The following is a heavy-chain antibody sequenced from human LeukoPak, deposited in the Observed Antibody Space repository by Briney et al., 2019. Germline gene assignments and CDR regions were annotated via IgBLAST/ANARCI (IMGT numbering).Heavy chain of an antibody. D-gene: IGHD6-19*01. CDR3: AKGGIAVAGTWFDP. J-gene: IGHJ5*02. CDR2: INSDGGST. V-gene: IGHV3-74*01. CDR1: GFTFSSYW. Sequence: PGGSLRLSCAASGFTFSSYWMHWVRHAPGKGLVWVSRINSDGGSTYYADSVKGRFIISRDNARNSLYLQMNSLRAEDMALYYCAKGGIAVAGTWFDPWGQGTLVTVSS.